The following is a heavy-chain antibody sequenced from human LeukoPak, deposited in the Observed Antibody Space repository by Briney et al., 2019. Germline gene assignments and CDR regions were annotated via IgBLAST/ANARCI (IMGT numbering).Heavy chain of an antibody. Sequence: SETLSLTCSVSGGSISPYFWSWIRQPPGKGLEWIGYIAYGGSTNYNPSLKSRVTISVDTSKNQFSLRLNSVTTADTAVYYCARDDYRGVTNFDPWGQGTLVTVSS. D-gene: IGHD3-10*01. V-gene: IGHV4-59*01. CDR1: GGSISPYF. CDR3: ARDDYRGVTNFDP. CDR2: IAYGGST. J-gene: IGHJ5*02.